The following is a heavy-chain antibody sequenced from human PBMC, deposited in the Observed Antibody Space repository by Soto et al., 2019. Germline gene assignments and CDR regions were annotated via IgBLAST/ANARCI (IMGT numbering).Heavy chain of an antibody. Sequence: ETLSLTCAVSGGSIVTCSYYWGWIRQPPGKGLEWLGHIYYSGNTYYPPSLKSRVTISVDTSKNQFSLRLSSVTAADTAVYYCARLPQEYNYYGMDVWGQGTTVTVSS. CDR1: GGSIVTCSYY. V-gene: IGHV4-39*01. CDR3: ARLPQEYNYYGMDV. D-gene: IGHD1-1*01. J-gene: IGHJ6*02. CDR2: IYYSGNT.